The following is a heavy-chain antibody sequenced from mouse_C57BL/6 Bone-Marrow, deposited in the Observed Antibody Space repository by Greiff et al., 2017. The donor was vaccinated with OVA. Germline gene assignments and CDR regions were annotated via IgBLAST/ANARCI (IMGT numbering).Heavy chain of an antibody. CDR3: ARSGYDYDRAWFAY. J-gene: IGHJ3*01. D-gene: IGHD2-4*01. Sequence: QVHVKQPGAELVKPGASVKLSCKASGYTFTSYWMQWVKQRPGQGLEWIGEIDPSDSYTNYNQKFKGKATLTVDTSSSTAYMQLSSLTSEDSAVYYCARSGYDYDRAWFAYWGQGTLVTVSA. CDR1: GYTFTSYW. V-gene: IGHV1-50*01. CDR2: IDPSDSYT.